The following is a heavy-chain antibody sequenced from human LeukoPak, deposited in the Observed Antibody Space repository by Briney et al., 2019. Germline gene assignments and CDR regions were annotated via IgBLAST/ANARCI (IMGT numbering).Heavy chain of an antibody. J-gene: IGHJ4*02. V-gene: IGHV4-39*07. CDR1: GGSISISSAY. Sequence: SETLSLTCTVSGGSISISSAYWGWIRQPPGKGLEWLGSIYYSKTTYYNPSLKSRVTISADTSKNQFSLKLTSLTAADTAVYYCARENYFDYWGQGTLVSVSS. CDR2: IYYSKTT. CDR3: ARENYFDY.